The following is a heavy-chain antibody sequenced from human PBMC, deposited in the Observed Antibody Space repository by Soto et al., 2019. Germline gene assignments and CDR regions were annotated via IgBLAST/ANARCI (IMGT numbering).Heavy chain of an antibody. CDR3: ATILWFGYWYYYYGMDV. J-gene: IGHJ6*02. D-gene: IGHD3-10*01. CDR2: IYYSGST. CDR1: GGSISSSSYY. V-gene: IGHV4-39*01. Sequence: ETLSLTCTVSGGSISSSSYYWGWIRQPPGKGLEWIGSIYYSGSTYYNPSLKSRVTISVDTSKNQFSLKLSSVTAADTAVYYCATILWFGYWYYYYGMDVWGQGTTVTVSS.